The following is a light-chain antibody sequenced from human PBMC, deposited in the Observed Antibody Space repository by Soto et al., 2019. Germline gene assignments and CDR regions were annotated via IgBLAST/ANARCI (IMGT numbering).Light chain of an antibody. J-gene: IGKJ1*01. CDR1: QSVSSY. Sequence: EIVLTQSPATLSLSPGERATLSCRASQSVSSYLAWYQHKPGQAPRLLIYDASKRATGIPARCSGSGSGTDFTHTISSLQPEDFAVYFCQQRSNWPPTWTFGQRTRVEIK. CDR3: QQRSNWPPTWT. CDR2: DAS. V-gene: IGKV3-11*01.